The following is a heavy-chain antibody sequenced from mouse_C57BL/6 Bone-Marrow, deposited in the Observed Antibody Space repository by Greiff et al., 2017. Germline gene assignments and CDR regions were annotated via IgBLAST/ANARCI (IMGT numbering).Heavy chain of an antibody. J-gene: IGHJ1*03. Sequence: EVMLVESGGGLVKPGGSLKLSCAASGFTFSIYAMSWVRQTPEKRLEWVATISDGGSYTYYPDNVKGRFTISRDNAKNNLYLQMSHLKSEDTAMYYCARDTDYYGSSYWYFDVWGTGTTVTVSS. CDR1: GFTFSIYA. CDR3: ARDTDYYGSSYWYFDV. CDR2: ISDGGSYT. D-gene: IGHD1-1*01. V-gene: IGHV5-4*01.